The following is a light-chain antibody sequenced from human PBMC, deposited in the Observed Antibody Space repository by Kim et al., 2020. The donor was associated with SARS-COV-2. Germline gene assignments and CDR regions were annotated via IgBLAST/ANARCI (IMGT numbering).Light chain of an antibody. CDR2: AAS. J-gene: IGKJ1*01. CDR1: QGISTN. Sequence: ERVVTQSPVTLSVSPGERATLSCRASQGISTNLAWYQLKPGQAPRLLISAASTRATGIPARFSGGGSGTEFTLTISSLQSEDFAVYYCQQSQDLPPTFGQGTKVDIK. V-gene: IGKV3D-15*01. CDR3: QQSQDLPPT.